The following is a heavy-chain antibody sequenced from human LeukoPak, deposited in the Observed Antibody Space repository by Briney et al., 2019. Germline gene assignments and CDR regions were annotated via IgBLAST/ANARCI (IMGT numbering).Heavy chain of an antibody. V-gene: IGHV1-69*05. D-gene: IGHD6-19*01. CDR1: GGTFISYA. J-gene: IGHJ6*03. CDR3: AGLAGAYYYMDV. CDR2: IIPIFGTA. Sequence: SVKVSCKASGGTFISYAISWVRQAPGQGLEWMGGIIPIFGTANYAQKFQGRVTITTDESTSTAYMELSSLRSEDTAVYYCAGLAGAYYYMDVWGKGTTVTVSS.